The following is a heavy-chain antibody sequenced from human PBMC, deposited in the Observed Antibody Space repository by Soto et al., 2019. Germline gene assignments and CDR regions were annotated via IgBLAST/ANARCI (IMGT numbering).Heavy chain of an antibody. CDR2: INPNSGDT. CDR1: GYTFTGHY. J-gene: IGHJ6*02. Sequence: QVQLVQSGAEVKKPGASVKVSCKASGYTFTGHYMHWVRQAPGQGLEWMGRINPNSGDTNYAQNFQGRVTVTRDTSISTAYRELTRLRSDDTAVDYCAKGAESYFYYGMDVWGQGTAVTVSS. V-gene: IGHV1-2*06. CDR3: AKGAESYFYYGMDV.